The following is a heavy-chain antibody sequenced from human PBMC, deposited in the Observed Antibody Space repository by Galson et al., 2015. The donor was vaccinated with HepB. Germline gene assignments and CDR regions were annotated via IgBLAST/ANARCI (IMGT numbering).Heavy chain of an antibody. CDR3: ARESGVRGYDILTGYSNWFDT. CDR2: IKQDGSEK. CDR1: GFTFRSYW. D-gene: IGHD3-9*01. V-gene: IGHV3-7*01. Sequence: SLRLSCAASGFTFRSYWMSWVRQAPGKGLEWVANIKQDGSEKYYVDSVKGRFSISRDNAKNSLYLQMNSLRAEDTAVYYCARESGVRGYDILTGYSNWFDTWGQGSRVTVSS. J-gene: IGHJ5*02.